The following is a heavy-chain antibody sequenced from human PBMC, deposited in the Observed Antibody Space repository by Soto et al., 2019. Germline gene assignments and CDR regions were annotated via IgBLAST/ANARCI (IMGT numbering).Heavy chain of an antibody. V-gene: IGHV4-31*03. CDR1: GGSISSGGYY. CDR3: ARQAGAARPNLDD. CDR2: IYYSGGT. J-gene: IGHJ4*02. D-gene: IGHD6-6*01. Sequence: PSETLSLTCTVSGGSISSGGYYWSWIRQHPGKGPEWIGYIYYSGGTYYNPSLKSRVTISVDTSKNQFSLKLSSVTAADTAVYYCARQAGAARPNLDDWGQGTLVTVSS.